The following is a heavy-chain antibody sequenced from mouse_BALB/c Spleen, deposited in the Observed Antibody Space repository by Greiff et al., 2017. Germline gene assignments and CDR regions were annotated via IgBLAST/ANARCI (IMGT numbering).Heavy chain of an antibody. J-gene: IGHJ4*01. Sequence: EVKLMESGGGLVQPGGSLKLSCAASGFTFSSYTMSWVRQTPEKRLEWVAYISNGGGSTYYPDTVKGRFTISRDNAKNTLYLQMSSLKSEDTAMYYCARHHSKGYYAMDYWGQGTSVTVSS. CDR1: GFTFSSYT. CDR3: ARHHSKGYYAMDY. D-gene: IGHD2-5*01. V-gene: IGHV5-12-2*01. CDR2: ISNGGGST.